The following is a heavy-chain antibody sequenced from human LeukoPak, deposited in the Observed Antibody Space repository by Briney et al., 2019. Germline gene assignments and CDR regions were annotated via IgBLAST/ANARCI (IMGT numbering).Heavy chain of an antibody. CDR2: IYYSGST. CDR1: GGSISSGDHY. Sequence: SETLSLNCTVSGGSISSGDHYWGWIRQHPGKGLEWIAYIYYSGSTYYNPSLKSRVAISVDTSKNQFSLNLTSVTAADTAVYYCARVSGYSYNVYFDPWGQGTLVTVSS. CDR3: ARVSGYSYNVYFDP. D-gene: IGHD5-18*01. V-gene: IGHV4-31*03. J-gene: IGHJ5*02.